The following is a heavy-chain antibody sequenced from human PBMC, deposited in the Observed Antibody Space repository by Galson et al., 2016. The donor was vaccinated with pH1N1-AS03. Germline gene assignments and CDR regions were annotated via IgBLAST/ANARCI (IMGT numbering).Heavy chain of an antibody. Sequence: SLRLSCAVSGFTFSSYAIHWVRQAPGKGLDWVAVIWHDGNTQNYADSVKGRFIISRDNSKNTVSLQMNSLRAEDTAVYFCARESLHGGYYFDYWGHGALVTVSS. D-gene: IGHD6-25*01. CDR1: GFTFSSYA. CDR3: ARESLHGGYYFDY. V-gene: IGHV3-33*01. J-gene: IGHJ4*01. CDR2: IWHDGNTQ.